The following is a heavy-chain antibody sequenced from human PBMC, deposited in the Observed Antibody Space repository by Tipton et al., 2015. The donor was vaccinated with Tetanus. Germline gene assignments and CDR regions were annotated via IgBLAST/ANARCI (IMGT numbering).Heavy chain of an antibody. J-gene: IGHJ4*02. CDR1: GFTFSSYA. D-gene: IGHD2-21*02. CDR2: ISYDGSNK. Sequence: SLRLSCAASGFTFSSYAMHWVRQAPGKGLEWVAVISYDGSNKYYADSVKGRFTISRDNSKNTLYLQMNSLRAEDTAVYYCARDQGPYYCGGDCYSFPTDYWGQGTLVTVSS. V-gene: IGHV3-30*04. CDR3: ARDQGPYYCGGDCYSFPTDY.